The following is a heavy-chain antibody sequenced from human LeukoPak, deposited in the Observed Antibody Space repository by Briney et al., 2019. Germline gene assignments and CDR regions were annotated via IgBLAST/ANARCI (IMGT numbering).Heavy chain of an antibody. CDR1: GYTFTSYY. CDR2: INPNSGGT. D-gene: IGHD3-9*01. V-gene: IGHV1-2*06. Sequence: GASVRVSCKASGYTFTSYYMHWVRQAPGQGLEWMGRINPNSGGTNYAQKFQGRVTMTRDTSISTAYMELSSLRSDDTAVYYCARDRYYDIVTGYYSLWGQGSLVTVSS. CDR3: ARDRYYDIVTGYYSL. J-gene: IGHJ4*02.